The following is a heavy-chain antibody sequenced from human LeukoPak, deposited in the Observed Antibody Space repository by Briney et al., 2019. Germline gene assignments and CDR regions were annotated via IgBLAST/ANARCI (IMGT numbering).Heavy chain of an antibody. J-gene: IGHJ3*02. V-gene: IGHV3-30*02. CDR3: AKDRITIFGVVIADAFDI. CDR1: GFTFSSYG. Sequence: GGSLRLSCAASGFTFSSYGMHWVRQAPGKGLEWVAFIRYDGSNKYYAASVKGRFTISRDNSKNTLYLQMNSLRAEDTAVYYCAKDRITIFGVVIADAFDIWGQGTMVTVSS. D-gene: IGHD3-3*01. CDR2: IRYDGSNK.